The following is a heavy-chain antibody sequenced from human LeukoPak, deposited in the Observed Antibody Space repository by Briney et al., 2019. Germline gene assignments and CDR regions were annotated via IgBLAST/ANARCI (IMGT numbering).Heavy chain of an antibody. CDR2: INHSGST. CDR1: GGSFSGYY. Sequence: PSETLSLTCAVYGGSFSGYYWSWIRQPPGKGLEWIGEINHSGSTNYNPSLKSRVTISVDTSKNQFSLKLSSVTAADTAVYYCARVRLSPPYYYYGMDVWGQGTTVTVSS. CDR3: ARVRLSPPYYYYGMDV. V-gene: IGHV4-34*01. J-gene: IGHJ6*02.